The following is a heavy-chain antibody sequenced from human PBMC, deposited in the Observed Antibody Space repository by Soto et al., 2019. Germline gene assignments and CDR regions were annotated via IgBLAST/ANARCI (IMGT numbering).Heavy chain of an antibody. V-gene: IGHV4-34*01. J-gene: IGHJ3*01. D-gene: IGHD7-27*01. CDR3: ARGRPPGA. CDR2: INHSGST. CDR1: GGSFSGYY. Sequence: QVQLQQWGAGLLKPSETLSLTCAVYGGSFSGYYWSWIRQPPGKGLEWIGEINHSGSTNYNPSLKSSSTNTRRPSQEPFPPELSSGDRGEHAFLYCARGRPPGAWGQGTMVTVSS.